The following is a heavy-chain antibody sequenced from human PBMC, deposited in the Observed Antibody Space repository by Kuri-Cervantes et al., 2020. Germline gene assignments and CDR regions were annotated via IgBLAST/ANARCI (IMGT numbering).Heavy chain of an antibody. CDR2: IIPIFGTA. CDR1: GGTFSSYA. D-gene: IGHD1-26*01. V-gene: IGHV1-69*13. J-gene: IGHJ6*01. Sequence: SVKVSCKASGGTFSSYAISWVRQAPGQGLEWMGGIIPIFGTADYAQKFQGRVTITADESTSTAYMELSSLRSDDTAVYYCAREYSGSYSRYYGMDVWGQGTTVTVSS. CDR3: AREYSGSYSRYYGMDV.